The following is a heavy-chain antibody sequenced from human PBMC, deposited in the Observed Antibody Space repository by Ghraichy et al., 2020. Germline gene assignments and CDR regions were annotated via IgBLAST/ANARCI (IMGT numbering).Heavy chain of an antibody. V-gene: IGHV5-51*01. CDR3: ARKSDSSGYYPYERENYYYYGMDV. CDR2: IYPGDSDT. CDR1: GYSFTSYW. J-gene: IGHJ6*02. Sequence: GESLNISCKGSGYSFTSYWIGWVRQMPGKGLEWMGIIYPGDSDTRYSPSFQGQVTISADKSISTAYLQWSSLKASDTAMYYCARKSDSSGYYPYERENYYYYGMDVWGQGTTVTVSS. D-gene: IGHD3-22*01.